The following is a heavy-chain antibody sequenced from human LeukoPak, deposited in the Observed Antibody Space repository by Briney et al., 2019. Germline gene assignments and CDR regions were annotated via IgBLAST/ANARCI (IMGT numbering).Heavy chain of an antibody. CDR2: ISYDGSNK. CDR1: GFTFSSYA. V-gene: IGHV3-30*04. Sequence: GGSLRLSCAASGFTFSSYAMHWVRQAPGKGLEWVAVISYDGSNKYYADSVKGRFTISRDNSKNTQYLQMNSLRAEDTAVYYCARGPPGYYYYYMDVWGKGTTVTVPS. CDR3: ARGPPGYYYYYMDV. J-gene: IGHJ6*03.